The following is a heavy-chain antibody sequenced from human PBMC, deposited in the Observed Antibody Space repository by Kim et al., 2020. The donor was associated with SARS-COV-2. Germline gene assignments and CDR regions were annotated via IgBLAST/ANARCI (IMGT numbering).Heavy chain of an antibody. V-gene: IGHV4-59*09. D-gene: IGHD6-13*01. Sequence: YHPPLKSRVTISVDTSKNQFSLKLSSVTAADTAVYYCARGASSWYVSFDYWGQGTLVTVSS. J-gene: IGHJ4*02. CDR3: ARGASSWYVSFDY.